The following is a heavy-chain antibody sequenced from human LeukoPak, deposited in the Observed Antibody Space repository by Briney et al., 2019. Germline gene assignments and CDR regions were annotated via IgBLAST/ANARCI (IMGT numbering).Heavy chain of an antibody. J-gene: IGHJ4*02. Sequence: GGSLRLSCAASGFTFDDYAMHWVRQAPGKGLEWVSGISWNSGSIGYADSVKGRFTISRDNAKNSLYLHMNSLRAEDTALYYCAKGAYYDSSGYYGYFDYWGQGTLVTVSS. CDR2: ISWNSGSI. CDR3: AKGAYYDSSGYYGYFDY. CDR1: GFTFDDYA. D-gene: IGHD3-22*01. V-gene: IGHV3-9*01.